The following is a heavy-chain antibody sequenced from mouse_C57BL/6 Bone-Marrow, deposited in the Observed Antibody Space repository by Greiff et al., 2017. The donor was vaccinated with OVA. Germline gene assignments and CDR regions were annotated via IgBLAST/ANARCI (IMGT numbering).Heavy chain of an antibody. V-gene: IGHV3-6*01. CDR1: GYSITSGYY. CDR2: ISYDGSN. CDR3: ATMVTTTTPYYAMDY. Sequence: VQLKESGPGLVKPSQSLSLTCSVTGYSITSGYYWNWIRQFPGNQLEWMGYISYDGSNNYNPSLKNRISITRDTSKNQCFLKLNSVTTEDTATYDCATMVTTTTPYYAMDYWGQGTSVTVSS. D-gene: IGHD2-2*01. J-gene: IGHJ4*01.